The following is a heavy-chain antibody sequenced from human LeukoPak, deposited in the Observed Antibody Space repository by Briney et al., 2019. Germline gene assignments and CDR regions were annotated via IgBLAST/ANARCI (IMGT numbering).Heavy chain of an antibody. D-gene: IGHD5-18*01. CDR3: ARDSHPKKWRKTHGYRFDP. CDR2: IYYSGST. V-gene: IGHV4-39*07. J-gene: IGHJ5*02. CDR1: GGSISSSSYY. Sequence: SETLSLTCTVSGGSISSSSYYWGWIRQPPGKGLEWIGSIYYSGSTNYNPSLRSRVTISVDTSKNQFSLKLSSVTAADTAVYYCARDSHPKKWRKTHGYRFDPWGQGTLVTVSS.